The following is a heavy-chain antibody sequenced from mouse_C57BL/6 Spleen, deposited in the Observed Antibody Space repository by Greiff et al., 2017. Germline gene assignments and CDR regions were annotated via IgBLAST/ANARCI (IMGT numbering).Heavy chain of an antibody. D-gene: IGHD4-1*01. CDR3: ARSAGTRAY. J-gene: IGHJ3*01. CDR1: GFNIKDYY. Sequence: VQLKESGAELVKPGASVKLSCTASGFNIKDYYMHWVKQRTEQGLEWIGRIDPEDGETKYDPQFQGKATITAVTSSNTAYLQLSSLTSEDSAVYYCARSAGTRAYWGQGTLVTVSA. CDR2: IDPEDGET. V-gene: IGHV14-2*01.